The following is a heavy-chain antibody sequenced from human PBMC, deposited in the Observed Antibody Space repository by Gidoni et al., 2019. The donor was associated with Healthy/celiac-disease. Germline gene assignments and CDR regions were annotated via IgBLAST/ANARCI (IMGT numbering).Heavy chain of an antibody. Sequence: EVQLLESGGGLVQPGGSLRLSCAASGFTFSSYAMSWVRQAPGKGLEWVSAISGSGGSTYYADSVKGRFTISRDNSKNTLYLQMNSLRAEDTAVYYCAKDRHITMIVVVITTSYFDYWGQGTLVTVSS. CDR3: AKDRHITMIVVVITTSYFDY. CDR2: ISGSGGST. CDR1: GFTFSSYA. J-gene: IGHJ4*02. D-gene: IGHD3-22*01. V-gene: IGHV3-23*01.